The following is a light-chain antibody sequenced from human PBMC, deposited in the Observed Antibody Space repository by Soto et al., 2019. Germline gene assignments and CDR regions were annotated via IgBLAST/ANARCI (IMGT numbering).Light chain of an antibody. CDR3: QQFGSSIPHT. V-gene: IGKV3-20*01. Sequence: THSPSALSASPGERATLSCRASQSISSTLAWYQQKPGQAPRLLMFRTSSRATGFPARFSGSGSGTDFTLTISRLEPEDFGVYYCQQFGSSIPHTFGQGTKVDIK. J-gene: IGKJ2*01. CDR1: QSISST. CDR2: RTS.